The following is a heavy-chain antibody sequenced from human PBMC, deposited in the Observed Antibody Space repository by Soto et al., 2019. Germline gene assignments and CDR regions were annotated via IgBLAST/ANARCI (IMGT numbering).Heavy chain of an antibody. J-gene: IGHJ4*02. Sequence: EVQLVESGAGLVQPGGSLRLSCAASGFAFSTHSMNWVRQAPGKGLEWVSHITGSSSSIYYPDSVNGRFTISTDNAKNSLYLQMTSLRDEDAAVYYCAREPISGYDSFDYWGQGTLVTVSS. CDR1: GFAFSTHS. CDR2: ITGSSSSI. CDR3: AREPISGYDSFDY. D-gene: IGHD5-12*01. V-gene: IGHV3-48*02.